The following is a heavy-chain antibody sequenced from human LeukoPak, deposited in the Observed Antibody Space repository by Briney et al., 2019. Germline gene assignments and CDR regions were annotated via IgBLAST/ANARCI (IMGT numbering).Heavy chain of an antibody. CDR3: AREVAVAGPPPDY. Sequence: ASVTVSCKASGYTFTSYGISWVRQAPGQGLEWMGWISAYNGNTNYAHKLQGRVAMTTDTSTSTAYMELRSLRSDDTAVYYCAREVAVAGPPPDYWGQGTLVTVSS. D-gene: IGHD6-19*01. CDR1: GYTFTSYG. CDR2: ISAYNGNT. J-gene: IGHJ4*02. V-gene: IGHV1-18*01.